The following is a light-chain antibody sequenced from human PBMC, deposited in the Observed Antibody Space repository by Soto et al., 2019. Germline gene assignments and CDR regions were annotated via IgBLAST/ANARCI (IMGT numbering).Light chain of an antibody. CDR3: QQYNKWPPYT. CDR2: AAS. V-gene: IGKV3-15*01. CDR1: QSVSSN. Sequence: EIVMTQSPATLSVSPGERATLSCRASQSVSSNLAWYQQKPGQAPRLLIYAASTRATGIPARFSGSGSGTEFTFTISSLQSEDFAVYYCQQYNKWPPYTFGQGTKLEIK. J-gene: IGKJ2*01.